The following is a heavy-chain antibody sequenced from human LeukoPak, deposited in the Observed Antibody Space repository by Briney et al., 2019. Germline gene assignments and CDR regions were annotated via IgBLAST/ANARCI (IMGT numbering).Heavy chain of an antibody. J-gene: IGHJ4*02. CDR3: AKDYAVGSIDY. V-gene: IGHV3-23*01. CDR2: ISRSGEST. D-gene: IGHD3-16*01. CDR1: GFTFSGFA. Sequence: PGGSLRLSCAASGFTFSGFAMSWIRQAPGKGLEWVSSISRSGESTFYADSVRGRFTISRDNSKNMVSLQMESLRAEDTALYYCAKDYAVGSIDYWGQGTLVTVSS.